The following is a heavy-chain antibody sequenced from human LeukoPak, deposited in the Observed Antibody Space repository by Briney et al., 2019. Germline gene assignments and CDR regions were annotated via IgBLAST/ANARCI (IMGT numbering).Heavy chain of an antibody. V-gene: IGHV1-2*02. CDR2: INPNSGGT. CDR1: GYTFTAYY. CDR3: ARGNQQWLGAFDI. Sequence: ASVKVSCKTSGYTFTAYYMHWVRQAPGQGREWMGWINPNSGGTSYAQKFQGRVTMTRDTSTSTVYMELSSLRSEDTAVYYCARGNQQWLGAFDIWGQGTMVTVSS. D-gene: IGHD6-19*01. J-gene: IGHJ3*02.